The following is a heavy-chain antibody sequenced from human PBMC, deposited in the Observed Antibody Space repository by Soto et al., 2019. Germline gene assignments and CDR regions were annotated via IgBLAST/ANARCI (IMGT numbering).Heavy chain of an antibody. CDR3: ARGLVVVPAAMRFDP. Sequence: LSLTCAVYGGSFSGYYWSWIRQPPGKGLEWIGEINHSGSTNYNPSLKSRVTISVDTSKNQFSLKLSSVTAADTAVYYCARGLVVVPAAMRFDPWGHGTLVTVYS. J-gene: IGHJ5*02. CDR1: GGSFSGYY. V-gene: IGHV4-34*01. CDR2: INHSGST. D-gene: IGHD2-2*01.